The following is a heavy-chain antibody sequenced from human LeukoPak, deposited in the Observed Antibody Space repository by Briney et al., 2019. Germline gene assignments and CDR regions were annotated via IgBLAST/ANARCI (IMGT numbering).Heavy chain of an antibody. CDR2: IFHSGST. CDR3: ARVEGSTTGPYYFDY. J-gene: IGHJ4*02. V-gene: IGHV4-38-2*02. Sequence: SETLSLTCSVSRYSISSGFYWGWIRQPPEKGLEWIGSIFHSGSTYYNPSLKSRVTISIDTSKNQFSLKLSSMTAADTAVYYCARVEGSTTGPYYFDYWGQGALVTVSS. D-gene: IGHD1-1*01. CDR1: RYSISSGFY.